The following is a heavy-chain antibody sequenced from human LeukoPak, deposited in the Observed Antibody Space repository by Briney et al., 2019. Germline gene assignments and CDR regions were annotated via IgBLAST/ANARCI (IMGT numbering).Heavy chain of an antibody. V-gene: IGHV4-34*01. CDR1: GGSISSYY. CDR3: ARGENDSSGYYSDY. D-gene: IGHD3-22*01. Sequence: PSETLSLTCTVSGGSISSYYWSWIRQPPGKGLEWIGEINHSGSTNYNPSLKSRVTISVDTSKNQFSLKLSSVTAADTAVYYCARGENDSSGYYSDYWGQGTLVTVSS. CDR2: INHSGST. J-gene: IGHJ4*02.